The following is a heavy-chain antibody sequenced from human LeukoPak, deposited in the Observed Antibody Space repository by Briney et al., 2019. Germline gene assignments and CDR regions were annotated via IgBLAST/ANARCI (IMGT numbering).Heavy chain of an antibody. CDR2: INHSGST. CDR1: GDSIKSTSYY. V-gene: IGHV4-39*07. CDR3: ASSAAGGSGRRNSWFDP. Sequence: PSETLSLTCTVSGDSIKSTSYYWGWIRQPPGKGLEWIGEINHSGSTNYNPSLKSRVTISVDTSKNQFSLKLSSVTAADTAVYYCASSAAGGSGRRNSWFDPWGQGTLVTVSS. J-gene: IGHJ5*02. D-gene: IGHD3-10*01.